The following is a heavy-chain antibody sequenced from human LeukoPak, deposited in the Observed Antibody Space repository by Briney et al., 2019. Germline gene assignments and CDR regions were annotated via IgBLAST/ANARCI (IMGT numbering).Heavy chain of an antibody. Sequence: GGSLRLSCAASGFTFSSYAMSWVRQAPGKGLEWVSAISGSGGSTYYADSVKGRFTISRDNSKNTLYLQMNSLRAEDTAVYYCTNSASGSYLTGFDYWGQGTLVTVSS. CDR3: TNSASGSYLTGFDY. CDR1: GFTFSSYA. D-gene: IGHD1-26*01. V-gene: IGHV3-23*01. CDR2: ISGSGGST. J-gene: IGHJ4*02.